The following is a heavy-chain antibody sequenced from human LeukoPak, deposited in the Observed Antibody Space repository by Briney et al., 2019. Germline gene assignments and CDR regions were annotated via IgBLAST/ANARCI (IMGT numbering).Heavy chain of an antibody. J-gene: IGHJ4*02. D-gene: IGHD6-13*01. CDR3: ARGSAAAPIGVDY. CDR1: GFTFSNYA. V-gene: IGHV3-23*01. Sequence: GGSLRLSCSASGFTFSNYAMSWVRQAPGKGLEWVSGISGSSDTTYYADAVKGRFTVSRDNAKNTLYLQMNSLRAEDTAVYYCARGSAAAPIGVDYWGQGALVTVSS. CDR2: ISGSSDTT.